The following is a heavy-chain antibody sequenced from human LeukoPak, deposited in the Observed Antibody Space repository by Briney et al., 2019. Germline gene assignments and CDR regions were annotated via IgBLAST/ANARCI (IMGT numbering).Heavy chain of an antibody. CDR1: GFPFGSYA. J-gene: IGHJ4*02. CDR3: AQTRGDSSGYPPVGY. V-gene: IGHV3-23*01. D-gene: IGHD3-22*01. Sequence: GGSLRLSCAASGFPFGSYAMTWVRQAPGKGLEWVSAISGSGGSTYYADSVKGRFTISRDNSKNTLYLQMNSLRAEDTAVYYCAQTRGDSSGYPPVGYWGQGTLVTVSS. CDR2: ISGSGGST.